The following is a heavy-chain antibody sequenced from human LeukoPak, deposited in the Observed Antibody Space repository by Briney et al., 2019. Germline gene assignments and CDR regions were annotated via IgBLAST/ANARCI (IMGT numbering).Heavy chain of an antibody. V-gene: IGHV1-8*01. CDR2: MNPNSGNT. CDR3: AREGSSGVGATVD. J-gene: IGHJ4*02. Sequence: ASVKVSSKASGYTFTSYDINWVRQATGQGLGWMGWMNPNSGNTGYAQKFQGRVTMSRDTTISTAYMELSSLRSEDTAVYYCAREGSSGVGATVDWGQGTLVTVSS. D-gene: IGHD1-26*01. CDR1: GYTFTSYD.